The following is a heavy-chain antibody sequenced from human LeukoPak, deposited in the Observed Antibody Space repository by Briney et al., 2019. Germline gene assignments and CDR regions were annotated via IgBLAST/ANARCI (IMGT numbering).Heavy chain of an antibody. D-gene: IGHD2-8*02. CDR3: ASLSGGSGGYYYYYYMDV. Sequence: PGGSLRLSCAASGFTFSSYEMNWVRQAPGKGLEWVSYISSSGSTIYYADSVKGRFTISRDNAKNSLYLQMNSLRAEDTAVYYCASLSGGSGGYYYYYYMDVWGKGTTVTISS. CDR1: GFTFSSYE. J-gene: IGHJ6*03. V-gene: IGHV3-48*03. CDR2: ISSSGSTI.